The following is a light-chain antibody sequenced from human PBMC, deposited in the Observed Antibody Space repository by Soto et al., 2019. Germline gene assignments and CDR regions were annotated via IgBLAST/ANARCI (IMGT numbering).Light chain of an antibody. Sequence: EIVFTQTPATLSLSPGERATLSCRASQSISSSYLAWYQQKPGQAPRLLMYSASSRATGIPDRFSGSGSGTDFTLTISXLGPEDFAVYYCQQYNSSPTFGQGTKVDIK. J-gene: IGKJ1*01. CDR3: QQYNSSPT. V-gene: IGKV3-20*01. CDR1: QSISSSY. CDR2: SAS.